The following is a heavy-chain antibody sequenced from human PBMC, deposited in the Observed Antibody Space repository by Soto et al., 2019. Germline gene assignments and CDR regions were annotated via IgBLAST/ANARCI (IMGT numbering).Heavy chain of an antibody. CDR2: IIPIFGTA. CDR3: ARAVSESSSGWYGWFDP. D-gene: IGHD6-19*01. J-gene: IGHJ5*02. CDR1: GGTFSSYA. V-gene: IGHV1-69*01. Sequence: QVQLVQSGAEVKKPGSSVKVSCKASGGTFSSYAISWVRQAPGQGLEWMGGIIPIFGTANYAQKFQGRVTITADEPTSTAYMELSSLRSEDTAVYYCARAVSESSSGWYGWFDPWGQGTLVTVSS.